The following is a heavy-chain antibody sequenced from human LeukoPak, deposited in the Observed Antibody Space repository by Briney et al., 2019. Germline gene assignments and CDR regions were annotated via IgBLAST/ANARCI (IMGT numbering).Heavy chain of an antibody. D-gene: IGHD3/OR15-3a*01. CDR1: GVSISSSYSY. CDR2: IYYTGNT. Sequence: SETLSLTCTVSGVSISSSYSYWGWLRQPPGMGLEWIGSIYYTGNTYYNASLKSQVSISIDTSKNQFSLKLTSVTAADMAVYYCARQTGSGLFILPGGQGTLVTVSS. J-gene: IGHJ4*02. V-gene: IGHV4-39*01. CDR3: ARQTGSGLFILP.